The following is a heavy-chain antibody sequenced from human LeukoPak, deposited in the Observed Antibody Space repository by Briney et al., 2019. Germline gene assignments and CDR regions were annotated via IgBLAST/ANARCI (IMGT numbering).Heavy chain of an antibody. Sequence: GGSLRLSCAASGFTFSSYSMNWVRQAPGKGMGWDSSISSSSSYIYYADSVKGRFTISRDNAKNSPYLQMNSLRAEDTAVYYCATVNCGGDCYSPSYFDYWGQGALVTVSS. D-gene: IGHD2-21*02. CDR2: ISSSSSYI. J-gene: IGHJ4*02. CDR3: ATVNCGGDCYSPSYFDY. CDR1: GFTFSSYS. V-gene: IGHV3-21*01.